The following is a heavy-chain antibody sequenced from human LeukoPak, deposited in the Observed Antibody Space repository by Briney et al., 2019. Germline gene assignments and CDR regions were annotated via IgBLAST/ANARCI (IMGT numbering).Heavy chain of an antibody. D-gene: IGHD5-18*01. CDR3: AKGGQLWFPYYFDY. Sequence: PGRSLRLSCAASGFTFDDYAMHWVRQAPGKGLEWVSGISWNSGSIGYADSVKGRFTISRDNAKNSLYLQMNSLRAEDTALYYCAKGGQLWFPYYFDYWGQGTLVTVSS. V-gene: IGHV3-9*01. CDR2: ISWNSGSI. J-gene: IGHJ4*02. CDR1: GFTFDDYA.